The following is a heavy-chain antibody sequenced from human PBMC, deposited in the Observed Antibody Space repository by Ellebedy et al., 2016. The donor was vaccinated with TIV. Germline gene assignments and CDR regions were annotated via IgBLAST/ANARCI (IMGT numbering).Heavy chain of an antibody. Sequence: ALVKVSCKAPGDSINTYYMHWVRQAPGQGLEWMGIINPSGDDANYTQKFQGRVTMTRGTSTSTVYMDLSSLTSEDTAIYYCARANDQDFDSWGQGTLVTVSS. CDR3: ARANDQDFDS. CDR1: GDSINTYY. V-gene: IGHV1-46*02. D-gene: IGHD1-1*01. J-gene: IGHJ4*02. CDR2: INPSGDDA.